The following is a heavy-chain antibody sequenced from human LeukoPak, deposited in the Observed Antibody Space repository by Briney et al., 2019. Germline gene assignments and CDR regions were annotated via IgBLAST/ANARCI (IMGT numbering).Heavy chain of an antibody. D-gene: IGHD6-19*01. V-gene: IGHV3-21*01. CDR2: ISSSSDYI. Sequence: GGSLRLSCAASGFTFSTYSMTWVRQAPGKGLEWVSSISSSSDYIYYPDSLEGRLTISRDNAKNSLYLQMNSLRAEDTAVYYCARGKYSSGWFDYWGQGTLVTVSS. J-gene: IGHJ4*02. CDR1: GFTFSTYS. CDR3: ARGKYSSGWFDY.